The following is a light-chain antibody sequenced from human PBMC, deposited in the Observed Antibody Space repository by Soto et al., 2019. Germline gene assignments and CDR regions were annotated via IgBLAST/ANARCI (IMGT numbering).Light chain of an antibody. V-gene: IGLV2-8*01. J-gene: IGLJ2*01. CDR1: SSDVGGYNY. CDR2: EVS. CDR3: SSYAGRNPVI. Sequence: QSALTQPPSASGSPGQSVTISCTGTSSDVGGYNYVSWYQQHPGKAPKLIIYEVSKRPSGVPDRFSGSKSGNTASLTVSGLQAEDEADYYCSSYAGRNPVIFGGGTKVTVL.